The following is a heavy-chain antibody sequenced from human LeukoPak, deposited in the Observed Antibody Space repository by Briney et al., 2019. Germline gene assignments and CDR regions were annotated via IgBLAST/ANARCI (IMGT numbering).Heavy chain of an antibody. CDR2: IYHSGST. CDR3: ASVNYYGSGSHFDY. CDR1: GGSISSSNW. V-gene: IGHV4-4*02. J-gene: IGHJ4*02. D-gene: IGHD3-10*01. Sequence: PSETLSLTCAVSGGSISSSNWWSWVRQPPGKGLEWIGEIYHSGSTNYNPSLKSRVTISVDKSKNQFSLKLSSVTAADTAVYYCASVNYYGSGSHFDYWGQGTLVTVSS.